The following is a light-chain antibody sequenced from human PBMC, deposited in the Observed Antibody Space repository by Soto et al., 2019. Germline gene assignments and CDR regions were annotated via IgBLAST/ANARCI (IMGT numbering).Light chain of an antibody. J-gene: IGKJ1*01. CDR2: AAS. CDR1: QGIRSA. Sequence: AIQLTQSPASLSASVGDRVTSTFRASQGIRSALGWYQQKPGKVPKLLIYAASTLQSGVPSRFRGSGSGTDFTLTISRLQPEDFETYYCLLDYSYFWAFGQGTKVDIK. V-gene: IGKV1-6*01. CDR3: LLDYSYFWA.